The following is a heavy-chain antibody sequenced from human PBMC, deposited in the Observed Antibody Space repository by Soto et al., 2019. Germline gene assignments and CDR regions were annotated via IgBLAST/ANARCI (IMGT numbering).Heavy chain of an antibody. CDR1: GYTFPSYA. J-gene: IGHJ4*02. CDR2: INAGNGNT. CDR3: ARAAPRDSKSTVTTHYFDY. D-gene: IGHD4-17*01. Sequence: SVEVSFKDSGYTFPSYAMHWVRQAPGQRLEWMGWINAGNGNTKYSQKFQGRVTITRDTSASTAYMELSSLRSEDTAVYYCARAAPRDSKSTVTTHYFDYWGQGTLVTVSS. V-gene: IGHV1-3*01.